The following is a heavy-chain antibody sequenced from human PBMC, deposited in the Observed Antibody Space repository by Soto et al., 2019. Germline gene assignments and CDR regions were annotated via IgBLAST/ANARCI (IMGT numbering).Heavy chain of an antibody. Sequence: QLQLQESGPGLVKPSETLSLTCTVSGGSISSSSYYWGWIRQPPGKGLEWIGRIYYSGRTYYNPSLTSRLTISVDTSKNQFSLKLSSVTAADTAVYYCATLWGQDWGQGTLVTVSS. CDR2: IYYSGRT. CDR1: GGSISSSSYY. J-gene: IGHJ4*02. V-gene: IGHV4-39*01. CDR3: ATLWGQD. D-gene: IGHD3-10*01.